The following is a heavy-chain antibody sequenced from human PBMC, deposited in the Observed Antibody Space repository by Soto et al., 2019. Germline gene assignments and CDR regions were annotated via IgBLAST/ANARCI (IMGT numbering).Heavy chain of an antibody. V-gene: IGHV3-73*01. CDR1: GITFSGPA. CDR2: TSDKADGCAT. Sequence: GGSLRLSXAASGITFSGPAMHWVRQASGEGLEWVARTSDKADGCATAYAASVKGRFTISRDNSKNTAYLQMSSLKAEDTAVYYCTSPLVSSGSTKRSMDVWGQGTTVTVSS. CDR3: TSPLVSSGSTKRSMDV. D-gene: IGHD6-19*01. J-gene: IGHJ6*02.